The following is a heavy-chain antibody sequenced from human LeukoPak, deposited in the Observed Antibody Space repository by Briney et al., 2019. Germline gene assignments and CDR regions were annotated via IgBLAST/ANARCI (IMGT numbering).Heavy chain of an antibody. Sequence: SETLSLTCAVYGGSFSGYYWSWIRQPPGKGLEWIGEINHSGSTNYTPSLKSRVTISVDTSKNQFSLKLSSVTAADTAVYYCARGRRYYDSSGYYYWGQGTLVTVSS. CDR3: ARGRRYYDSSGYYY. V-gene: IGHV4-34*01. D-gene: IGHD3-22*01. J-gene: IGHJ4*02. CDR2: INHSGST. CDR1: GGSFSGYY.